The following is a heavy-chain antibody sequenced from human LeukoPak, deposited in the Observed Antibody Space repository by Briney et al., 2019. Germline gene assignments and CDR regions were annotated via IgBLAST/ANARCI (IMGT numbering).Heavy chain of an antibody. D-gene: IGHD2-2*01. CDR1: GVSVTTSGYH. CDR2: ISYSGIT. J-gene: IGHJ6*02. V-gene: IGHV4-39*01. Sequence: PSETLSLTCTVFGVSVTTSGYHGAWIRQPPGRGLEWIGSISYSGITYYKPSLRGRVTISGDTAKNQFSLKLSSVTAADTAVYYCARHNDYASLMDVWGQGTTVTVSS. CDR3: ARHNDYASLMDV.